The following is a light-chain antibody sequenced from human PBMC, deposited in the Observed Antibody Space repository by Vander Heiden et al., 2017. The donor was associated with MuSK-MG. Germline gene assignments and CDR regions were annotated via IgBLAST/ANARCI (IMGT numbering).Light chain of an antibody. CDR1: ESISSR. V-gene: IGKV1-5*01. CDR2: DPS. CDR3: QQENSSSRT. J-gene: IGKJ2*02. Sequence: DIQMTQSPSAVAASVGDRVTITCRASESISSRLARYQHKPGKAPKLLIYDPSSLESRDPSRYSDSGSRRQFTLTVSSLQPYDFATYFFQQENSSSRTFGQGTKLEIK.